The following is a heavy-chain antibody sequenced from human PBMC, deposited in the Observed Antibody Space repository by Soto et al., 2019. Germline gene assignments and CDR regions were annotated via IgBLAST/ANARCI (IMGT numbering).Heavy chain of an antibody. Sequence: ASVKVSCKASGFTFTSSAVQWVRQARGQRLEWIGWIVVGSGNTNYAQKFQERVTITRDMSTSTAYMELSSLRSEDTAVYYCAAEEFAAAGTFDPWGQGTLVTVSS. D-gene: IGHD6-13*01. CDR2: IVVGSGNT. CDR3: AAEEFAAAGTFDP. V-gene: IGHV1-58*01. J-gene: IGHJ5*02. CDR1: GFTFTSSA.